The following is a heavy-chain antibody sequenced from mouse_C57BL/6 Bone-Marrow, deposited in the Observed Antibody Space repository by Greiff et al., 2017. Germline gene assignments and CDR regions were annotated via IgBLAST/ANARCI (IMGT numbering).Heavy chain of an antibody. CDR3: CRDSSLYFDY. CDR2: IYPRAGST. CDR1: GYTFTSYD. J-gene: IGHJ2*01. Sequence: VQLQQSGPELVKPGASVKLSCKASGYTFTSYDINWVKQRPGQGLEWIGWIYPRAGSTKYNEKFKGKATLTVDTSSSTAYMELHSLTSEDSAVYFCCRDSSLYFDYWGQGTTLTVSS. V-gene: IGHV1-85*01. D-gene: IGHD3-2*01.